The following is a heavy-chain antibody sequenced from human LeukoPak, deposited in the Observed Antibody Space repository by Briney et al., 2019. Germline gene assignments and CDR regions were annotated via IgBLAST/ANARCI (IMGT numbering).Heavy chain of an antibody. V-gene: IGHV1-2*04. J-gene: IGHJ4*02. CDR1: GYTFTGYY. D-gene: IGHD3-10*01. CDR2: TNPNSGGT. Sequence: ASVKVSCKASGYTFTGYYMHWVRQAPGQGLEWMGWTNPNSGGTNYAQKFQGWVTMTRDTSISTAYMELSRLRSDDTAVYYCARGLLWFGEPTLDYWGQGTLVTVSS. CDR3: ARGLLWFGEPTLDY.